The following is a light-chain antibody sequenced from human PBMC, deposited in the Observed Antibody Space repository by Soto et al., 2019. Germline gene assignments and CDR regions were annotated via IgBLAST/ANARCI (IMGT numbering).Light chain of an antibody. J-gene: IGKJ1*01. CDR1: QSVSSY. CDR2: DAS. CDR3: QQRSDWPRT. Sequence: DIVLTQSPATLSLSPGERATLSCRARQSVSSYLAWYQKKPGQAPRLLIYDASNRATGIPARFSGSGSGTDFTLTICSPEAEDFAVYYCQQRSDWPRTFGQGTKVEIK. V-gene: IGKV3-11*01.